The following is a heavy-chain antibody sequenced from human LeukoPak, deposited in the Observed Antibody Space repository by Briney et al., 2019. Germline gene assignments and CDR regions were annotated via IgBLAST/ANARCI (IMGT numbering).Heavy chain of an antibody. D-gene: IGHD1-7*01. CDR1: GYSSSSYG. Sequence: GASVKVSCKASGYSSSSYGLSCVRQAPGQGLEWMGWINTYNGHTNYTQTLQGRVTMTTDTSTSAAYMELRNLRPDDTAVYFCARDQRITGTTAYYFDYWGQGTLVTVSS. V-gene: IGHV1-18*01. J-gene: IGHJ4*02. CDR2: INTYNGHT. CDR3: ARDQRITGTTAYYFDY.